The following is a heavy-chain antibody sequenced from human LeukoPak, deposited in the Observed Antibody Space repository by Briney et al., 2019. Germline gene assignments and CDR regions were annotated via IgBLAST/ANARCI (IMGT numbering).Heavy chain of an antibody. V-gene: IGHV1-58*01. D-gene: IGHD6-19*01. CDR3: AADPEGTGYSSGWYYYYYGMDV. Sequence: WASVTVSCKASGFTFTSSAVQWVRQARGQRLEWIGWIVVGSGNTNYAQKFQERVTITRDMSTSTAYMELSSLRSEDTAVYYCAADPEGTGYSSGWYYYYYGMDVWGQGTTVTVSS. CDR1: GFTFTSSA. J-gene: IGHJ6*02. CDR2: IVVGSGNT.